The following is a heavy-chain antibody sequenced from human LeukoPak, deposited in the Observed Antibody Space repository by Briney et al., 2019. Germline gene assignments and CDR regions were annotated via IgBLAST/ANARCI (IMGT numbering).Heavy chain of an antibody. J-gene: IGHJ4*02. V-gene: IGHV3-21*01. CDR1: GFTFSSYS. CDR2: ISSSSSYI. CDR3: ARDPAHYYDSSGYLAYFDY. D-gene: IGHD3-22*01. Sequence: GGAVRLSCAASGFTFSSYSMNWVRQAPGKGLEWVSSISSSSSYIYYADSVKGRFTISRDNAKNSLYLQMNSLRAEDTAVYYCARDPAHYYDSSGYLAYFDYWGQGTLVTVSS.